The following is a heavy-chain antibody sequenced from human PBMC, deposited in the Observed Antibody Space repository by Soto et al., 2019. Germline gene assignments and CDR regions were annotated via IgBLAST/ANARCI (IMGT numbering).Heavy chain of an antibody. Sequence: GGSLSLSCAASGFTFSDYSMYWVRQTPGKGLEWVSAITASGGSTYYADSVKGRFTISRDNSKNTMSLQMNSLRAEDRALYYCAKGSSRYYDSFDYWGQGTLVTV. CDR2: ITASGGST. V-gene: IGHV3-23*01. J-gene: IGHJ4*02. CDR3: AKGSSRYYDSFDY. D-gene: IGHD3-22*01. CDR1: GFTFSDYS.